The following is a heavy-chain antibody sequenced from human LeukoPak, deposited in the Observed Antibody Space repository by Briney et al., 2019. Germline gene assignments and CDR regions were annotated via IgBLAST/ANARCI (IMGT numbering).Heavy chain of an antibody. CDR3: AKISTVTDNFGH. CDR1: GFAFGNYA. Sequence: GGSLRLSCAASGFAFGNYAMGWVRQAPGKGLEWVSSIDSSGSYTPSADSVKGWFTISRDNFENTLYLQMNSLRAEDTAVYFCAKISTVTDNFGHWGQGTLVTVSS. J-gene: IGHJ4*02. V-gene: IGHV3-23*01. D-gene: IGHD4-17*01. CDR2: IDSSGSYT.